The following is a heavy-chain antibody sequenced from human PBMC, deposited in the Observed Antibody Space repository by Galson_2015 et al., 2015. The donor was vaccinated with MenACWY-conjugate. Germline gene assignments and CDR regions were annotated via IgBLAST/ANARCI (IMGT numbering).Heavy chain of an antibody. CDR2: IRSKAYGGTT. J-gene: IGHJ3*02. CDR3: TRGSSGYYYVAYGDAFDI. Sequence: SLRLSCAASGFTFGDYAMSWFRQAPGKGLEWVGFIRSKAYGGTTEYAASVKGRFTISRDDSKSIAYLQMNSLKTEDTAVYYCTRGSSGYYYVAYGDAFDIWGQGTMVTVSS. V-gene: IGHV3-49*03. D-gene: IGHD3-22*01. CDR1: GFTFGDYA.